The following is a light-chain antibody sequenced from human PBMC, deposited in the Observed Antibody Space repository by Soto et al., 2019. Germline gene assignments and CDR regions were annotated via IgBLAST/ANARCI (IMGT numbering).Light chain of an antibody. J-gene: IGLJ3*02. CDR3: LLYCGASWV. CDR1: TGAVFGNCL. V-gene: IGLV7-43*01. CDR2: LAD. Sequence: QTVVTQEPSLTVSPGGTVTLTCASSTGAVFGNCLPNWFQQKPGQAPTTLVYLADKKHSWTPARISGSLLGGKAALTLSGVQPEDEADYYCLLYCGASWVFGGGTQLTVL.